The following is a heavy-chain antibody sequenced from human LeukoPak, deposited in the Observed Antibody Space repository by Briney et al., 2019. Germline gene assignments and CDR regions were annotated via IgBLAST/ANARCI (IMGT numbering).Heavy chain of an antibody. CDR2: IYYSGST. D-gene: IGHD3-9*01. CDR1: AGSISSSSYY. V-gene: IGHV4-39*01. Sequence: PSETLSLTCTVSAGSISSSSYYWGWIRQPPGKGLEWIGSIYYSGSTYYNPSLKSRVTISVDTSKNQFSLKLSSVTAADTAVYYCARQGYDILTGYPETFDYWGQGTLVTVSS. J-gene: IGHJ4*02. CDR3: ARQGYDILTGYPETFDY.